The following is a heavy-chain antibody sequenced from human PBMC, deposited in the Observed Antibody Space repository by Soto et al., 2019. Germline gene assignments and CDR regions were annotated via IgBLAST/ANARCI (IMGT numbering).Heavy chain of an antibody. Sequence: GGSLRLSCAASGFTFSSYSMSWVRQAPGKGLEWVANIKEDGSEKYYVDSVKGRFTISRDNAKTSLYLQMNSLRVEDTAVYYCATGGARFFASWGQGTLVTVSS. CDR3: ATGGARFFAS. D-gene: IGHD2-15*01. J-gene: IGHJ4*02. V-gene: IGHV3-7*01. CDR2: IKEDGSEK. CDR1: GFTFSSYS.